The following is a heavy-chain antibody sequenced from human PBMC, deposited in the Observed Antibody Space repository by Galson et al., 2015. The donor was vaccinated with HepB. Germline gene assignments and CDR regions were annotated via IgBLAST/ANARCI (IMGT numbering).Heavy chain of an antibody. CDR2: IRSKANSYAT. J-gene: IGHJ4*02. Sequence: SLRLSCAASGFTFSGSAMHCVRQASGKGLEWVGRIRSKANSYATAYAASVKGRFTISRDDSKNTAYLQMNSLKTEDTAVYYCTRHGAASSGYYQHDYWGQGTLVTVSS. CDR1: GFTFSGSA. V-gene: IGHV3-73*01. CDR3: TRHGAASSGYYQHDY. D-gene: IGHD3-22*01.